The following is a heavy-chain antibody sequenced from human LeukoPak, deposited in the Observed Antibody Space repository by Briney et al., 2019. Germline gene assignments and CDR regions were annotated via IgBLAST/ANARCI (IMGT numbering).Heavy chain of an antibody. CDR2: INTGGGRT. D-gene: IGHD2-21*02. Sequence: GGSLRLSCGASGFTFKNYGMNWVRQAPGKGLEWVSTINTGGGRTYYADSVKGRFTISRDNSKNTLYLQMNSLRAEDTAVYYCTRREDCGGDCPYYFDYWGQGTLVTVSS. CDR3: TRREDCGGDCPYYFDY. V-gene: IGHV3-23*01. J-gene: IGHJ4*02. CDR1: GFTFKNYG.